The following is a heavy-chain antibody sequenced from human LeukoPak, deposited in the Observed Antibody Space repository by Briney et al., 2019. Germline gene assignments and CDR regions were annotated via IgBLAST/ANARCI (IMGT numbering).Heavy chain of an antibody. CDR3: ARDGRRGGDCYAS. V-gene: IGHV3-21*01. CDR1: GFSFSSCT. CDR2: ISSSSSYI. D-gene: IGHD2-21*02. Sequence: GGSLRLSCAASGFSFSSCTMNWVRQAPGKGLEWVSIISSSSSYIYYADSVKGRFTISRDNAKNALYLQMNSLRVEDTAVYYCARDGRRGGDCYASGGQGTLVTVSS. J-gene: IGHJ4*02.